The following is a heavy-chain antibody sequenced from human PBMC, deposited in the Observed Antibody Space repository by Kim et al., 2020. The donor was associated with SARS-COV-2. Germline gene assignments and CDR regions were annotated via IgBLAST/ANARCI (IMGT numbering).Heavy chain of an antibody. V-gene: IGHV3-23*01. J-gene: IGHJ4*02. Sequence: GGSLRLSCAASGFTFGSYVMSWLRQAPGKGLEWVSALGSSGATIYYADSVRGRFTISRDNSKNTLYLQLNSLRAEDTAVYYCARGRGVLGKFYFDDWGQGTLVTVSS. D-gene: IGHD3-10*01. CDR3: ARGRGVLGKFYFDD. CDR2: LGSSGATI. CDR1: GFTFGSYV.